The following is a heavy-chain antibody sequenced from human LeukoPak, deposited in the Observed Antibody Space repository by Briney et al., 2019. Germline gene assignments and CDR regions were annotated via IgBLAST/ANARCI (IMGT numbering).Heavy chain of an antibody. V-gene: IGHV3-53*01. D-gene: IGHD4-17*01. CDR2: IYSDNT. CDR3: AKDSTVTIGAFDI. Sequence: RGSLRLSCTVSGFTVSSNSMSWVRQAPGKGLEWVSFIYSDNTHYSDSVKGRFTISRDNSKNTLYLQMNSLRAEDTAVYYCAKDSTVTIGAFDIWGHGTMVTVSS. CDR1: GFTVSSNS. J-gene: IGHJ3*02.